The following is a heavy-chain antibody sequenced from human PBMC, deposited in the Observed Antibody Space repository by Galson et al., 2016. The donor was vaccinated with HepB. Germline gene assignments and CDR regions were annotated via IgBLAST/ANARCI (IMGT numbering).Heavy chain of an antibody. CDR1: GFIFGDYY. V-gene: IGHV3-11*01. CDR2: LSHSYSSK. D-gene: IGHD3-10*01. Sequence: SLRLSCAASGFIFGDYYMSWIRQAPGKGLEWVSYLSHSYSSKYYIDSVRGRFTISRDNAENSLYLQINSVRAEDAALYYCARDYGWFDPWGRGTLVTVSS. J-gene: IGHJ5*02. CDR3: ARDYGWFDP.